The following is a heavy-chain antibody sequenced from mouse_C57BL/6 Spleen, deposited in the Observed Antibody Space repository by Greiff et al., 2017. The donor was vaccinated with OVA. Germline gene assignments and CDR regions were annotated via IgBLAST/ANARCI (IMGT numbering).Heavy chain of an antibody. CDR2: IDPETGGT. D-gene: IGHD1-1*01. J-gene: IGHJ3*01. CDR3: KIIYYYGNSVGWIAY. CDR1: GYTFTDYE. V-gene: IGHV1-15*01. Sequence: VQLLQSGAELVRPGASVTLSCTASGYTFTDYEMHWVKQTPVHGLEWIGAIDPETGGTSYNQKFKGKAILTADKSCSTAYLELRSLKSEDTAVYYCKIIYYYGNSVGWIAYWGQGTLVTVSA.